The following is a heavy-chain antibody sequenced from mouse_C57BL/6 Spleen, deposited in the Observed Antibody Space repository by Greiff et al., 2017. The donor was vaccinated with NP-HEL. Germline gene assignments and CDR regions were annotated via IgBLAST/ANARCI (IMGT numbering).Heavy chain of an antibody. Sequence: QVHLKQSGAELVKPGASVKMSCKASGYTFSSYPIDWVKQNPGKSLEWIGNFYPCNGDTKYKGKFKGKATLTVEKSSSTVYFELSLLTTDEAAVYYSANYYDYDGAFAYWGQGTLVTVSA. CDR2: FYPCNGDT. CDR3: ANYYDYDGAFAY. D-gene: IGHD2-4*01. J-gene: IGHJ3*01. CDR1: GYTFSSYP. V-gene: IGHV1-47*01.